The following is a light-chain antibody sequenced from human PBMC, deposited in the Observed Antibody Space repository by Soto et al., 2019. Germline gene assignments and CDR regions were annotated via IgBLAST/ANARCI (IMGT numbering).Light chain of an antibody. CDR1: QTVSRW. J-gene: IGKJ1*01. CDR2: EAS. V-gene: IGKV1-5*03. CDR3: QQYNSLVRT. Sequence: DIQMTQSPSTLSASVGDRVTITCRANQTVSRWLAWYQHQPGKAPKVLIYEASIVESGVPSRFGGSGSGTEFTLTISSLQPDDFATYYCQQYNSLVRTFGQGTKVEIK.